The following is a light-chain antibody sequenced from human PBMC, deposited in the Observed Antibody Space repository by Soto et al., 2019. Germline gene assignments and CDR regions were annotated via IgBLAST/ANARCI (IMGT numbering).Light chain of an antibody. Sequence: IQMTQSPSSLSASVGDRVTITCRASQSISSYLNWYQQKPGKAPKLLIYAASSLQSGVPSRFSGSGSGTDFTLTISSLQPEDCAPYYCQQSYSTPWTFGQGTMVDIK. CDR2: AAS. V-gene: IGKV1-39*01. J-gene: IGKJ1*01. CDR3: QQSYSTPWT. CDR1: QSISSY.